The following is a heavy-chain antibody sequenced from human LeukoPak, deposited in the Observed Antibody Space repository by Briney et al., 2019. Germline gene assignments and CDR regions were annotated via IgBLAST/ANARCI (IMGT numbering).Heavy chain of an antibody. V-gene: IGHV3-30*04. CDR2: ISYDGSNK. D-gene: IGHD3-22*01. Sequence: PGGSLRLSCAASGFTFSSYAMHWVRQAPGKGLEWVAVISYDGSNKYYADSVKGRFTISRDNSKNTLYLQMNSLRAEDTAVYYCARDDSSGYSSHYYYYMDVWGKGTTVTVSS. CDR3: ARDDSSGYSSHYYYYMDV. J-gene: IGHJ6*03. CDR1: GFTFSSYA.